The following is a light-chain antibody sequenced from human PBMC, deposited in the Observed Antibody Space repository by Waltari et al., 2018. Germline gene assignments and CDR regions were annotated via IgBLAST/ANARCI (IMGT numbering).Light chain of an antibody. CDR2: HTS. Sequence: EIVLTQSPGTLSLSPGERATLSCRASQGVGKYLAWDQQRPGQASRLLLYHTSIRATGIPDRFSGSGYGTDFSLTISRLEPEDFAVYYCQKYDFLPATFGQGTTVEIK. J-gene: IGKJ1*01. CDR1: QGVGKY. V-gene: IGKV3-20*01. CDR3: QKYDFLPAT.